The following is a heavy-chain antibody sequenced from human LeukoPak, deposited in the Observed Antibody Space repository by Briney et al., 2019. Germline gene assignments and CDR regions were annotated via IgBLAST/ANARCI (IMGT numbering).Heavy chain of an antibody. CDR1: GYTFTSYY. V-gene: IGHV1-2*02. CDR3: ARDMTGGIWARATSFDH. D-gene: IGHD1-14*01. J-gene: IGHJ4*02. CDR2: INPDSGGS. Sequence: GASVKVSCKASGYTFTSYYVHWVRQAPGQGPEWMGWINPDSGGSEYGQKFQGRVTFTSDTSSTTIYMEVRSLKSDDTAVYYCARDMTGGIWARATSFDHRGQGTLVTVSS.